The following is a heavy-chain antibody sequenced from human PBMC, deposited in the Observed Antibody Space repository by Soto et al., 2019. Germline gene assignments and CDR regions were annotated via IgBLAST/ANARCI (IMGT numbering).Heavy chain of an antibody. D-gene: IGHD6-13*01. J-gene: IGHJ6*02. CDR1: GYSFTSYW. CDR3: ARTAAAGKYYYGMDV. V-gene: IGHV5-51*01. CDR2: IYPGDSDT. Sequence: GECLKISCRGSGYSFTSYWIGWVRQMPGKGLECMGIIYPGDSDTRYSPSFQGQVTISADKSISTAYLQWSSLKASDTAMYYCARTAAAGKYYYGMDVWGQGTTVTVSS.